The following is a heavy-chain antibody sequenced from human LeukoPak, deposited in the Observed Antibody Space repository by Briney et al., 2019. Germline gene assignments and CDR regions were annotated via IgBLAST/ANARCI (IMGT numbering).Heavy chain of an antibody. CDR2: INHSGST. CDR3: ARRGHSSSWYPRFQH. CDR1: GGSLSGYY. D-gene: IGHD6-13*01. J-gene: IGHJ1*01. Sequence: SETLSLTCAVYGGSLSGYYWSWIRQPPGKGLEWIGEINHSGSTNYNPSLKSRVTISVDTSKNQFSLKLSSVTAADTAVYYCARRGHSSSWYPRFQHWGQGTLVTVSS. V-gene: IGHV4-34*01.